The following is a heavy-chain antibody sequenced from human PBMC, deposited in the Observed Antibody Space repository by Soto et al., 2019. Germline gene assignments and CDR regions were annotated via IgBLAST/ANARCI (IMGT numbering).Heavy chain of an antibody. D-gene: IGHD2-15*01. CDR1: GGSFSGYY. V-gene: IGHV4-34*01. Sequence: QVQLQQWGAGLLKPSETLSLTCAVYGGSFSGYYWSWIRQPPGKGLEWIGEINHSGSTNYNPSLKCRVSISVATSKNQFSLKLSSVAAADTAVYYCARCRRSGGSFKLSGLVDYWGQGTLVTVSS. CDR2: INHSGST. J-gene: IGHJ4*02. CDR3: ARCRRSGGSFKLSGLVDY.